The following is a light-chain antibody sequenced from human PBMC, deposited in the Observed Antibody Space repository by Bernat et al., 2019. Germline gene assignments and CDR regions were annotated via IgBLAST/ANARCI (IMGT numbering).Light chain of an antibody. CDR1: QSLVESDGNTY. Sequence: VVMTQSPLSLPVTLGQPASISCRPDQSLVESDGNTYLNWLQQRPGQSPRRLIYKVSDRDSGVPDRFSGSGSGTDFTLKISRVEAEDVGVYYCMQGTHWPWTFGQGTKVEIK. CDR2: KVS. J-gene: IGKJ1*01. CDR3: MQGTHWPWT. V-gene: IGKV2-30*01.